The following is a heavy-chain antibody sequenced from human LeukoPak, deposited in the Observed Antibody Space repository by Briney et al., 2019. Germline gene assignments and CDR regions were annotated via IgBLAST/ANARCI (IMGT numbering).Heavy chain of an antibody. CDR3: ARQPPRIAVAGVYAFDI. Sequence: SETLSLTCTVSGDSISTSNSYWGWIRQPPGKGLEWIGSIYYSGNTYYNASLKSRVTISVDTSKNQFSLKLSSVTAANTAVYYCARQPPRIAVAGVYAFDIWGQGTMVTVSS. V-gene: IGHV4-39*01. CDR2: IYYSGNT. D-gene: IGHD6-19*01. J-gene: IGHJ3*02. CDR1: GDSISTSNSY.